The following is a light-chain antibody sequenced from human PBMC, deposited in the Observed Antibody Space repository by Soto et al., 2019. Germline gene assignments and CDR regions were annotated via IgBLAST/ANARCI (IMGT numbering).Light chain of an antibody. CDR2: RNN. CDR3: AAWDDSHYV. V-gene: IGLV1-47*01. J-gene: IGLJ1*01. Sequence: QSALTQPPSASGTPGQRVTISCSGSSSNIGSNYVYWYQQLPGTAPKLLIYRNNQRPSGVPDRFSGPKSGTSASLAISGLRSEDEADYYCAAWDDSHYVFGTGTKVTVL. CDR1: SSNIGSNY.